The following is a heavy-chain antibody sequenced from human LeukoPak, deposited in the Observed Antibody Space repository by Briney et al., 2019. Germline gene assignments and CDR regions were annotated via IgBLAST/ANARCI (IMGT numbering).Heavy chain of an antibody. J-gene: IGHJ4*02. D-gene: IGHD2-2*01. Sequence: GGSLRLSCEASGFTFSSYSMNWVRQAPRKGLEWVSSISSTGNYIYYADSVKGRFTVSRDNAKKSLYLQMNSLRAEDTAVYCCARGGGYCSSTSCYYFDSWGQGTLVTVSS. CDR3: ARGGGYCSSTSCYYFDS. V-gene: IGHV3-21*01. CDR2: ISSTGNYI. CDR1: GFTFSSYS.